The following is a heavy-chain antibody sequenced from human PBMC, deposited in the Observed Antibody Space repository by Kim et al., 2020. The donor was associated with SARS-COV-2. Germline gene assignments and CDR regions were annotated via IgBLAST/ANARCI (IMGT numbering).Heavy chain of an antibody. J-gene: IGHJ3*02. Sequence: YCNPSLKSRVTISVDTSKNQFSLKLSSVTAADTAVYYCARRGDGKNAFDIWGQGTMVTVSS. D-gene: IGHD3-10*01. V-gene: IGHV4-39*01. CDR3: ARRGDGKNAFDI.